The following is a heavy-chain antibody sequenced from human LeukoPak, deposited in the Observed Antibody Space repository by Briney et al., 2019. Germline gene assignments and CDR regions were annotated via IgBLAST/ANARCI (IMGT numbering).Heavy chain of an antibody. D-gene: IGHD4-17*01. V-gene: IGHV3-30*18. Sequence: PGGSLRLSCAASGFTFSDYGMHWVRQAPGKGLEWVAVISYDGSNKYSADSVMGRLTISRDNSKNTLYLQMNSLRAEDTAVYYCAKDEDYGDYVLSYWGQGTLVTVSS. CDR3: AKDEDYGDYVLSY. CDR1: GFTFSDYG. J-gene: IGHJ4*02. CDR2: ISYDGSNK.